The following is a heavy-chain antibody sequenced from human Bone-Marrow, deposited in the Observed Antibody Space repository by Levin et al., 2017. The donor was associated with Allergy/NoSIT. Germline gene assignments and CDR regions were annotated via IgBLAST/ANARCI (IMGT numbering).Heavy chain of an antibody. V-gene: IGHV3-73*01. CDR2: IRSKTNSHAT. Sequence: LSLTCAASGFTFSDSGIHWVRQASGKGLEWVGRIRSKTNSHATAYAASVKGRFTISRDDSKNTAYLQMNSLKTEDTAVYYCSRLVDIVVVAAFDVWGQGAMVTVSS. J-gene: IGHJ3*01. D-gene: IGHD2-2*03. CDR1: GFTFSDSG. CDR3: SRLVDIVVVAAFDV.